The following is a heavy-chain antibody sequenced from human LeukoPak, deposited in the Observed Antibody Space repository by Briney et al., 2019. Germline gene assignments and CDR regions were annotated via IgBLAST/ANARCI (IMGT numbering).Heavy chain of an antibody. Sequence: SETLSLTCTVSGGSISSYYWSWIRQPAGKGLEWIGRIYTSGSTNYNPSLKSRVTMSVDTSKNQFSLKLSSGTAADTAVYYCARGTVVQDWFDPWGQGTLVIVSS. J-gene: IGHJ5*02. D-gene: IGHD3-22*01. CDR1: GGSISSYY. CDR2: IYTSGST. V-gene: IGHV4-4*07. CDR3: ARGTVVQDWFDP.